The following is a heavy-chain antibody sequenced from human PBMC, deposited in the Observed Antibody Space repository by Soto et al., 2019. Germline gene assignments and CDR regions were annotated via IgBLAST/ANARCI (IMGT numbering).Heavy chain of an antibody. V-gene: IGHV3-33*01. Sequence: QVQLVESGGGVVQTGRSLRLSCAASGFPFSTYGMHWVRQAPGKGLEGVAVIWHDGSNHYYGDSVQGRFIISRDNSKNTLYPHMNSVRADEAAIYYCSRALTDTYCATWGQGTLVTVSS. J-gene: IGHJ4*02. CDR3: SRALTDTYCAT. D-gene: IGHD5-12*01. CDR2: IWHDGSNH. CDR1: GFPFSTYG.